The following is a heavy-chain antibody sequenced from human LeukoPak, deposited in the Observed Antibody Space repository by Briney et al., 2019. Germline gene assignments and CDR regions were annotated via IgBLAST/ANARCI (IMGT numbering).Heavy chain of an antibody. CDR3: AKDAADYYGMDV. Sequence: PGRSLRLSCAASGFTFGSYGMHWVRQAPGKGLEWVAVISYDGSNKYYADSVKGRFTISRDNSKNTLYLQMNSLRAEDTAVYYCAKDAADYYGMDVWGQGTTVTVSS. CDR1: GFTFGSYG. J-gene: IGHJ6*02. V-gene: IGHV3-30*18. D-gene: IGHD6-25*01. CDR2: ISYDGSNK.